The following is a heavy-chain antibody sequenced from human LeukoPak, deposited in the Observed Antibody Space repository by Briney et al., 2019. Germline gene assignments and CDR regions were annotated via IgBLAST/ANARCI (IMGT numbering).Heavy chain of an antibody. CDR2: VHHTGRA. Sequence: PSETLSLTCTVSGGSISSYYWSWIRQPPGKGLEWLGTVHHTGRAFYNPSLRGRTTVSVDTSKNEFSLKLTSVTAADTAVYYCAREPDAWGQGILVIVSS. CDR1: GGSISSYY. J-gene: IGHJ5*02. V-gene: IGHV4-59*12. CDR3: AREPDA.